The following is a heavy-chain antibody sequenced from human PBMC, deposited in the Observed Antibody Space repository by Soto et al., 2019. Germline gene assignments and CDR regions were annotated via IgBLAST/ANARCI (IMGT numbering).Heavy chain of an antibody. J-gene: IGHJ4*02. CDR2: ISYDGSNK. CDR1: GFTFSSYC. CDR3: AKPDSSGWYSFDY. V-gene: IGHV3-30*18. D-gene: IGHD6-19*01. Sequence: PAGSLSLSCAASGFTFSSYCMHWVRQAPGKGLEWVAVISYDGSNKYYADSVKGRFTISRDNSKNTLYLQMNSLRAEDTAVYYCAKPDSSGWYSFDYWGQGTLVTVSS.